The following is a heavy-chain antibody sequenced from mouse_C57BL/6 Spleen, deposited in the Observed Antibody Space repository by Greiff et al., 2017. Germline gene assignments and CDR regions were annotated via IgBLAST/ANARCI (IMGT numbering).Heavy chain of an antibody. J-gene: IGHJ1*03. D-gene: IGHD2-5*01. CDR1: GFTFSDYY. CDR3: ARVYSNYEDWYFDV. CDR2: INYDGSST. V-gene: IGHV5-16*01. Sequence: EVQLVESEGGLVQPGSSMKLSCTASGFTFSDYYMAWVRQVPEKGLEWVANINYDGSSTYYLDSLKSRFIISRDNAKNILYLQMSSLKSEDTATYYCARVYSNYEDWYFDVGGTGTTVTVSS.